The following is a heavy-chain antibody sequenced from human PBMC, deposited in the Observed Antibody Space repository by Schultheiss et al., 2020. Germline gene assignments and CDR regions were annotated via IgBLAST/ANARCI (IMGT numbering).Heavy chain of an antibody. D-gene: IGHD1-7*01. CDR3: ARVISGTSDFDS. Sequence: SETLSLTCTVSGGSISSGDYYWSWIRQPPGKGLEWIGYIYYSGSTYYNPSLMSRLTISLYTSQNLFSLKLTSVTAADTAVYFCARVISGTSDFDSWGQGTLVTVSS. CDR2: IYYSGST. V-gene: IGHV4-30-4*01. J-gene: IGHJ4*02. CDR1: GGSISSGDYY.